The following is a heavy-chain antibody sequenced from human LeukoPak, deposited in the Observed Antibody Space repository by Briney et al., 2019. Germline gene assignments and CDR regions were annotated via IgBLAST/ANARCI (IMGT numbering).Heavy chain of an antibody. CDR2: IHYSGNI. V-gene: IGHV4-59*01. J-gene: IGHJ6*04. CDR3: ARVWSGYTQGLELDV. Sequence: PSETLSLTCTVSGDSISNYYWSWIRQPPGKGLEWIGYIHYSGNINYNASLRSRVTISLDTSKNQFSLRLSSVTAADTAVYYCARVWSGYTQGLELDVWGKGITVTVFS. D-gene: IGHD5-18*01. CDR1: GDSISNYY.